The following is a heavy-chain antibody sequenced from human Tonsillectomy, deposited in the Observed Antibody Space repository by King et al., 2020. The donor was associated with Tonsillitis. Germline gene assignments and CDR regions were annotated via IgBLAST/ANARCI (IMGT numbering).Heavy chain of an antibody. CDR1: GFTFSSYA. J-gene: IGHJ6*02. CDR3: AKGDMGYYYYGMDV. D-gene: IGHD3-16*01. V-gene: IGHV3-23*04. CDR2: ISGTRVTT. Sequence: DVQLVESGGGLVQPGGSLRVSCAASGFTFSSYAMSWVRQAPGKGLEWVSGISGTRVTTYYADSVKGRFTISRDNSKNTLYLQMNSLRAEDTAVYYCAKGDMGYYYYGMDVWGQGTTVTVSS.